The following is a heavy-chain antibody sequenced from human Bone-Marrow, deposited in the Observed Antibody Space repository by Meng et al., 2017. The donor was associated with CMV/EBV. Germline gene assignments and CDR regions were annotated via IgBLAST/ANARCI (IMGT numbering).Heavy chain of an antibody. D-gene: IGHD4-17*01. J-gene: IGHJ4*02. CDR1: GFTFSSYW. CDR2: INFDGSTT. CDR3: AIGTAHFGDYQRQ. V-gene: IGHV3-74*02. Sequence: EVQLVESGGGLVQPGGSLRLSCAASGFTFSSYWMHWVRQAPGKGLVWVSRINFDGSTTTYADSVKGRFTISRDNAKNTLYLQMNSLRAEDTAVYYCAIGTAHFGDYQRQWGQGTLVTVSS.